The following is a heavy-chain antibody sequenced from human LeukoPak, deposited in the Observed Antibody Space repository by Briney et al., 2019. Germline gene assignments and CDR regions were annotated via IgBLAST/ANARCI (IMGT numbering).Heavy chain of an antibody. J-gene: IGHJ4*02. Sequence: GSLRLSCAASGFTFSSYSMNWVRQAPGKGLEWVSSISSSSTYIYYADSVKGRFTISRDNAKNSLYLQMNSLRAEDTAVYYCARGDRSAWFGELSDYWGQGTLVTVSS. CDR2: ISSSSTYI. D-gene: IGHD3-10*01. V-gene: IGHV3-21*01. CDR1: GFTFSSYS. CDR3: ARGDRSAWFGELSDY.